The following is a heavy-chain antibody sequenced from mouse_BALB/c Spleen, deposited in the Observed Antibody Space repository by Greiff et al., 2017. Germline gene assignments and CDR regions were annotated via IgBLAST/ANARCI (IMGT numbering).Heavy chain of an antibody. D-gene: IGHD1-3*01. CDR1: GFTFSSYG. Sequence: EVKVVESGGDLVKPGGSLKLSCAASGFTFSSYGMSWVRQTPDKRLEWVATISSGGSYTYYPDSVKGRFTISRDNAKNTLYLQMSSLKSEDTAMYYCAREGYSPYYFDVWGAGTTVTVSS. CDR2: ISSGGSYT. CDR3: AREGYSPYYFDV. V-gene: IGHV5-6*01. J-gene: IGHJ1*01.